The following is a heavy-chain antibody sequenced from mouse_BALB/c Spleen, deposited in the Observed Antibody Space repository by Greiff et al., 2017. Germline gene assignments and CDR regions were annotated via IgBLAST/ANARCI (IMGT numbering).Heavy chain of an antibody. J-gene: IGHJ4*01. CDR1: GYTFTSYY. CDR3: ARSTMITTGYAMDY. V-gene: IGHV1S56*01. D-gene: IGHD2-4*01. CDR2: IYPGNVNT. Sequence: QVQLKESGPELVKPGASVRISCKASGYTFTSYYIHWVKQRPGQGLEWIGWIYPGNVNTKYNEKFKGKATLTADKSSSTAYMQLSSLTSEDSAVYFCARSTMITTGYAMDYWGQGTSVTVSS.